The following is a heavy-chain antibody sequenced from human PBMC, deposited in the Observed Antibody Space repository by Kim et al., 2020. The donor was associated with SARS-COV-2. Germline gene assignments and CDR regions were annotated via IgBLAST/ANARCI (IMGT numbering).Heavy chain of an antibody. CDR3: ARETSDYYGLDV. Sequence: YADSVRGRFTISRDDAWNSLSLQMDSLRVEDTALYYCARETSDYYGLDVWGQGTTVIVSS. V-gene: IGHV3-21*01. J-gene: IGHJ6*02.